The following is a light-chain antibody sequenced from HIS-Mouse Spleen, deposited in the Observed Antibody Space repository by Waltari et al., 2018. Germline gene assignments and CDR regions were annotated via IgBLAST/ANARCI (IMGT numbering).Light chain of an antibody. V-gene: IGLV2-8*01. CDR3: SSYAGSNNLV. CDR1: SRDVGAYNY. Sequence: QSALTQPPSASGSPGQSVPLSCTVTSRDVGAYNYVSWYQQHPGKAPKLMIYEVSKRPSGVPDRFSGSKSGNTASLTVSGLQAEDEADYYCSSYAGSNNLVFGGGTKLTVL. J-gene: IGLJ2*01. CDR2: EVS.